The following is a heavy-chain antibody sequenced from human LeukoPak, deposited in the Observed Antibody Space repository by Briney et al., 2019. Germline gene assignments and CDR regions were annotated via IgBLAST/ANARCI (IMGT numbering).Heavy chain of an antibody. CDR2: IYHSGST. V-gene: IGHV4-4*02. D-gene: IGHD4-17*01. J-gene: IGHJ2*01. CDR3: ARAPRDYGAPRARGVPRGNFDL. Sequence: SGTLSLTCAVSGGSISGSNWWSWVRQPPGKGLEWIGEIYHSGSTNYNPSLKSRVTISVDKSKNQFSLKLSSVTAADTAVYYCARAPRDYGAPRARGVPRGNFDLWGRGTLVTVSS. CDR1: GGSISGSNW.